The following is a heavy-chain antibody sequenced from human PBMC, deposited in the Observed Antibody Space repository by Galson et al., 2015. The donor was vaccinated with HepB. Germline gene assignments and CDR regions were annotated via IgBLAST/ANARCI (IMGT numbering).Heavy chain of an antibody. J-gene: IGHJ4*02. Sequence: SLRLSCAASGFTFSSYTMNWVRQAPGKGLEWVSSISSSSGYIYYADSVEGRFTISRDNAKNSLYLQMNSLKAEDTAMYYCARDSLHFDSDGFYFRRLMDYWGQGTLVTVSS. CDR3: ARDSLHFDSDGFYFRRLMDY. CDR1: GFTFSSYT. CDR2: ISSSSGYI. V-gene: IGHV3-21*01. D-gene: IGHD3-22*01.